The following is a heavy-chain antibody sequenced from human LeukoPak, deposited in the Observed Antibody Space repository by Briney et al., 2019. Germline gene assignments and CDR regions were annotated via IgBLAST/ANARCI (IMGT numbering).Heavy chain of an antibody. CDR3: ARGKRSSWGRNYYYYGMDV. D-gene: IGHD6-13*01. Sequence: SETLSLTCAVYGGSYSGYYWSWIRQPPGKGLEWIGEINHSGSTNYNPSLKSRVTISVDTSKNQFSLKLSSVTAADTAVYYCARGKRSSWGRNYYYYGMDVWGQGTTVTVSS. CDR1: GGSYSGYY. V-gene: IGHV4-34*01. CDR2: INHSGST. J-gene: IGHJ6*02.